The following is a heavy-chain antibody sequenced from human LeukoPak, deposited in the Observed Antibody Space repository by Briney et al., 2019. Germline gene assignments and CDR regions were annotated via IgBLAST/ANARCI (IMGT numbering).Heavy chain of an antibody. CDR3: ASSYCTNGVCAYYYYYMDV. D-gene: IGHD2-8*01. J-gene: IGHJ6*03. CDR2: INPNSGGT. CDR1: GYTFTGYY. Sequence: GASVKVSCKASGYTFTGYYMHWVRQAPGQGLEWMGWINPNSGGTNYAQKFQGRVTMTRDTSISTAYMELSRLRSDDTAGYYCASSYCTNGVCAYYYYYMDVWGKGTTVTVSS. V-gene: IGHV1-2*02.